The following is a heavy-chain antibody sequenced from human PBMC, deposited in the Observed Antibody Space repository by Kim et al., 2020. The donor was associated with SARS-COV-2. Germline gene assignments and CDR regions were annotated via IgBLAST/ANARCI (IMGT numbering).Heavy chain of an antibody. CDR1: GGSISSYY. Sequence: SETLSLTCTVSGGSISSYYWSWIRQPPGKGLEWIGYIYYSGSTNYNPSLKSRVTISVDTSKNQFSLKLSSVTAADTAVYYCAIEVAAAAGVNWFDPWGQGTLVTVSS. D-gene: IGHD6-13*01. CDR2: IYYSGST. J-gene: IGHJ5*02. V-gene: IGHV4-59*01. CDR3: AIEVAAAAGVNWFDP.